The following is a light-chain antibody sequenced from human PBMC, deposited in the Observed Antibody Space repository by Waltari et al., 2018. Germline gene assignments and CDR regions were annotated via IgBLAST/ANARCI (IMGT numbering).Light chain of an antibody. J-gene: IGLJ2*01. CDR1: SSDVGGNTY. CDR2: DVS. Sequence: QSALTQPASVSGSPGQSITISCTGTSSDVGGNTYVSWYQQHPGKAPNLMIYDVSNRPSGVSNRFSGSKSGNTASLTISGLQAEDEADYYCASYISSSTLELFGGGTSLTVL. CDR3: ASYISSSTLEL. V-gene: IGLV2-14*03.